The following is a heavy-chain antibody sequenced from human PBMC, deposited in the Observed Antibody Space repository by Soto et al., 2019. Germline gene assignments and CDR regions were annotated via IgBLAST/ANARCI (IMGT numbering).Heavy chain of an antibody. CDR2: IYHSGST. CDR1: GGSISSGGYS. Sequence: QLQLQESGSGLVKPSQTLSLTCAVSGGSISSGGYSWSWIRQPPGKGLEWIGYIYHSGSTYYNPPLNSRFTLSVDRSKDQFSLTLSSVSAADTAVYYCAYAGGLGAVAADYWGQGTLVTVSS. D-gene: IGHD6-19*01. J-gene: IGHJ4*02. CDR3: AYAGGLGAVAADY. V-gene: IGHV4-30-2*01.